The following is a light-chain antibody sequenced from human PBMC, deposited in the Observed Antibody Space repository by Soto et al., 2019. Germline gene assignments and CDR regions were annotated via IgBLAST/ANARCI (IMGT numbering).Light chain of an antibody. J-gene: IGKJ2*02. Sequence: EIVLTQSPGTLSLSPGETATLSCRASQTVSSSYLAWYRQKPGQAPRLLIYGASSRATGIPDRVSGSGSGPDFTLTISRLEPEDFAVYYCQQYCSSPCTFGPGTQLEIK. CDR1: QTVSSSY. V-gene: IGKV3-20*01. CDR3: QQYCSSPCT. CDR2: GAS.